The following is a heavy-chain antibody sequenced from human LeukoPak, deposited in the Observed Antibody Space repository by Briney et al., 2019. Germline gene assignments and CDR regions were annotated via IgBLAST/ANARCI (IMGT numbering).Heavy chain of an antibody. CDR1: GFTFDAYA. Sequence: PGGSLRLSCAASGFTFDAYALSWVRQAPGKGLEWVSSIKASGDNTYYADSVKGRFTISRDNSKNTLYLQMNSLRAEDTAVYYCARGRGRFGELLDYWGQGTLVTVSS. CDR2: IKASGDNT. J-gene: IGHJ4*02. CDR3: ARGRGRFGELLDY. D-gene: IGHD3-10*01. V-gene: IGHV3-23*01.